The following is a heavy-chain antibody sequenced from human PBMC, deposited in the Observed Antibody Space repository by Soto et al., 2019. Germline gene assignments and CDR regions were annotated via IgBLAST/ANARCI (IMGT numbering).Heavy chain of an antibody. CDR3: AKERNNYGYSDY. V-gene: IGHV3-23*01. J-gene: IGHJ4*02. CDR1: GFTFSSYS. Sequence: PGGSLRLSCAASGFTFSSYSMSWVRQAPGKGLEWVSAIGGSGGNTYYADSVKGRFTISRDNSKNTLYLQMGSLRAEDTAIYYCAKERNNYGYSDYWGQGTLVTVSS. CDR2: IGGSGGNT. D-gene: IGHD4-17*01.